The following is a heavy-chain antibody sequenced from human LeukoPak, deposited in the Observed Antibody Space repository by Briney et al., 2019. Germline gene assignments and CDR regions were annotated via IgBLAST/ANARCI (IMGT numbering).Heavy chain of an antibody. CDR3: AKGYCSGGSCYSGLFDY. D-gene: IGHD2-15*01. CDR1: GFTFSGYG. CDR2: IRNDGSNK. Sequence: GGSLRLSCAASGFTFSGYGMDWVRQAPGKGLEWVAFIRNDGSNKYYADSVKGRFTISRDNSRNTLYLQMNSLRAEDTAVYYCAKGYCSGGSCYSGLFDYWGQGTLVTVSS. J-gene: IGHJ4*02. V-gene: IGHV3-30*02.